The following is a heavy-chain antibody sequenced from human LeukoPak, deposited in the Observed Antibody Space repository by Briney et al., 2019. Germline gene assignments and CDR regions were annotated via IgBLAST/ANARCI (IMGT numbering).Heavy chain of an antibody. CDR2: IHFSGNT. D-gene: IGHD1-14*01. CDR1: GXSISNYY. Sequence: PSETLSLTWSVSGXSISNYYGSWIRQPPGKALEWVGYIHFSGNTDHNPSLKSRVTISVDTSKNQYSLKLTSVTAADTAVYYCARHEPGWRGAFDIWGQGTLVTVSS. V-gene: IGHV4-59*08. CDR3: ARHEPGWRGAFDI. J-gene: IGHJ3*02.